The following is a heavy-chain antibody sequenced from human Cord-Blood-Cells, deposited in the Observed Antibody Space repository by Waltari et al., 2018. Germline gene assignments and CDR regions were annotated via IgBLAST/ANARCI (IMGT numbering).Heavy chain of an antibody. Sequence: EVQLVESGGGLVKPGGSLRLSCAASGFTFSSYSMNWVRQAPGKGLEWVSSSSSSSSYIYYADSVKGRFTISRDNAKNSLYLQMNSLRAEDTAVYYCARDFKPWYFDLWGRGTLVTVSS. J-gene: IGHJ2*01. CDR1: GFTFSSYS. CDR2: SSSSSSYI. CDR3: ARDFKPWYFDL. V-gene: IGHV3-21*01.